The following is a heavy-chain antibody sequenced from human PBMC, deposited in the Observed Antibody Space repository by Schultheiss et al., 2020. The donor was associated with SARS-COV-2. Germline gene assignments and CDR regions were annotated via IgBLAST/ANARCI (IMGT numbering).Heavy chain of an antibody. CDR2: INSDGSST. D-gene: IGHD3-16*01. CDR3: AKSRGNYFDY. Sequence: GGSLRLSCAASGFTFSSYWMHWVRQAPGKGLVWVSRINSDGSSTSYADSVKGRFTISRDNAKNSLYLQTNSLRAEDTAVYYCAKSRGNYFDYWGQGTLVTVSS. J-gene: IGHJ4*02. CDR1: GFTFSSYW. V-gene: IGHV3-74*01.